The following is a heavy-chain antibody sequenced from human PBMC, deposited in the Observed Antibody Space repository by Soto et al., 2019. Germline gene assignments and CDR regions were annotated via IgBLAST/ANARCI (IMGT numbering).Heavy chain of an antibody. D-gene: IGHD6-13*01. V-gene: IGHV1-2*04. Sequence: QVQLVQSGAEVKKPGASVKVSCKASGYTFTGYYMHWVRQAPGQGLEWMGWINPNSGGTNYAQKFQGWVTMTWDTSISSAYMELSRLRSDDTAVYYCARESPYSSSWSEYYFDYWGQGTLVTVSS. CDR2: INPNSGGT. CDR1: GYTFTGYY. J-gene: IGHJ4*02. CDR3: ARESPYSSSWSEYYFDY.